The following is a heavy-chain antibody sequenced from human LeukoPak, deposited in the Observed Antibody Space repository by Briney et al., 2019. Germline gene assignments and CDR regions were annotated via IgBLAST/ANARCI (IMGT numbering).Heavy chain of an antibody. CDR2: ISGSDAST. CDR3: ARRGIEWNSYFYPMDV. CDR1: GFTFRIYA. J-gene: IGHJ6*02. V-gene: IGHV3-23*01. Sequence: GGSLRLSCAASGFTFRIYAMGWVRQAPGKGLEWVSGISGSDASTFYADSVMGRFTISRDNSMNTLYLQMNNVRAEDAAISFCARRGIEWNSYFYPMDVWGQGTTVTVSS. D-gene: IGHD3-3*01.